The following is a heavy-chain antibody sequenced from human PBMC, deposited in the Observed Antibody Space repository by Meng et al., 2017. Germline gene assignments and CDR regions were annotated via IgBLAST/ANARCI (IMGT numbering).Heavy chain of an antibody. V-gene: IGHV3-30*04. CDR2: ISYDGSNK. J-gene: IGHJ5*02. Sequence: GESLKISCAASGFTLSSYAMHRVHQAPGKGLEWVAVISYDGSNKYYADSVKGRFTISRDTSKNTLYLQMNSLRAEDTAVYYCARDPMSVLPYMPHAPWFDPWGQGTLVTVSS. CDR1: GFTLSSYA. D-gene: IGHD3-10*01. CDR3: ARDPMSVLPYMPHAPWFDP.